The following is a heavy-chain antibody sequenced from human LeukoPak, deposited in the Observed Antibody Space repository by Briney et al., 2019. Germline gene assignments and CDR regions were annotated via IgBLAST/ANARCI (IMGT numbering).Heavy chain of an antibody. V-gene: IGHV3-7*03. CDR2: VNRDGSET. Sequence: GGSLRLSCAASGFALSSHWMTWVRQVPGRGPEWVANVNRDGSETYYLDSVKGRFTISRDNSKNTVYLQMRNLRVEHTAVYYCAKVVAGNIDYYFDYWGQGILVAVSS. J-gene: IGHJ4*02. CDR1: GFALSSHW. CDR3: AKVVAGNIDYYFDY. D-gene: IGHD2/OR15-2a*01.